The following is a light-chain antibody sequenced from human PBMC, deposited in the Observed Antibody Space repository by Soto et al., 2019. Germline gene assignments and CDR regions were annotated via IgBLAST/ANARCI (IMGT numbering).Light chain of an antibody. CDR2: DAS. Sequence: DIPVTQSPSSLSASVGDRVTITCRTNQDIKNYLNWYQQKSGKAPKLLIYDASDLETGVPSRFSGSGSGTDFTFTINSLQPEDIATYYCQQYDNLPLTFGGGTKVDIK. V-gene: IGKV1-33*01. CDR1: QDIKNY. CDR3: QQYDNLPLT. J-gene: IGKJ4*01.